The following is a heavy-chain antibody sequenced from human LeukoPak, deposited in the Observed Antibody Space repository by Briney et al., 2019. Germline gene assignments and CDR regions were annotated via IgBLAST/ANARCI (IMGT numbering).Heavy chain of an antibody. CDR3: ATYKNGYKRRYFCY. V-gene: IGHV3-7*01. Sequence: GGSLRLSCVATGFTFGSYWMSWVRQAPGKGLEWVANIKEYGSEEYYVDSVKGRFTISRDNAKNSLYLQMNRLRAEDTAVYYCATYKNGYKRRYFCYWGRGTLVTVSS. J-gene: IGHJ4*02. CDR1: GFTFGSYW. CDR2: IKEYGSEE. D-gene: IGHD5-24*01.